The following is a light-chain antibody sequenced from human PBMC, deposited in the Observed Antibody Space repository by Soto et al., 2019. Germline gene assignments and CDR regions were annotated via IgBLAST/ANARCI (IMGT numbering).Light chain of an antibody. CDR1: QTVNLNY. CDR2: GAS. J-gene: IGKJ2*01. Sequence: EIVLTQSPGILSLSPGERATLSCRASQTVNLNYLAWYQQKPGQAPRLLIHGASSRATGIPDRFSASGSGTDFTLTISTLEPEDFAVYHGQQYGSSPRTFGQGTKLEIK. V-gene: IGKV3-20*01. CDR3: QQYGSSPRT.